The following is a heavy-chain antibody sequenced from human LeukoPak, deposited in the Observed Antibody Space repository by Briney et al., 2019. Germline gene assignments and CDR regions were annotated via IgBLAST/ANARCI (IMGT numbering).Heavy chain of an antibody. CDR1: GFTFSSYA. D-gene: IGHD6-13*01. Sequence: GGSLRLSCAASGFTFSSYAMSWVRQAPGKGLEWVSVISGSGGSTYYADSVEGRFTISRDNSKNTLYLQMNSLRAEDTAVYYCAKGYSSRINWFDPWGQGTLVTVSS. J-gene: IGHJ5*02. CDR2: ISGSGGST. CDR3: AKGYSSRINWFDP. V-gene: IGHV3-23*01.